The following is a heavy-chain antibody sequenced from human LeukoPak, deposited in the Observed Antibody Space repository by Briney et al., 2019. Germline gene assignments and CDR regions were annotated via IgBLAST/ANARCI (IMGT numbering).Heavy chain of an antibody. J-gene: IGHJ3*02. CDR3: ARVVVISRITMVRGVKGAFDI. V-gene: IGHV4-39*07. CDR1: GGSISSSSYY. D-gene: IGHD3-10*01. Sequence: PSETLSLTCTVSGGSISSSSYYWGWIRQPPGKGLEWIGSIYYSGSTYYNPSLKSRVTISVDTSKNQFSLKLSSVTAADTAVYYCARVVVISRITMVRGVKGAFDIWGQGTMVTVSS. CDR2: IYYSGST.